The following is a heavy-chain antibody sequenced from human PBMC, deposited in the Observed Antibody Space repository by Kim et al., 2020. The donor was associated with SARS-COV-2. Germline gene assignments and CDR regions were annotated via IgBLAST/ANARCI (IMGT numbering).Heavy chain of an antibody. CDR3: ARDPYGSGSYLDY. Sequence: YNPALKSLVTISVDTSKNQFSLKLSSVTAADTAVYYCARDPYGSGSYLDYWGQGTLVTVSS. J-gene: IGHJ4*02. V-gene: IGHV4-31*01. D-gene: IGHD3-10*01.